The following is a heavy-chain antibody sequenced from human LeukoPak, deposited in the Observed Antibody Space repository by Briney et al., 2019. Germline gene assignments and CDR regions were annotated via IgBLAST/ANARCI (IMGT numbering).Heavy chain of an antibody. CDR3: ARRYAQIFDY. D-gene: IGHD2-2*01. J-gene: IGHJ4*02. CDR2: IWYDGSNK. CDR1: GFTFSSYG. V-gene: IGHV3-33*01. Sequence: GGSLRLSCAASGFTFSSYGMHWVRQAPGKGLEWVAGIWYDGSNKYYADSVKGRFTISRDNSKNTLYLQMNSLRAEDTAVYYCARRYAQIFDYWGQGTLVTVSS.